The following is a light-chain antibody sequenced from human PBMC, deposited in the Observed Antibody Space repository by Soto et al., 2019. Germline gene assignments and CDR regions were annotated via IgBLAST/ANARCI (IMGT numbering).Light chain of an antibody. V-gene: IGKV3-20*01. CDR3: QQYGSSPIN. CDR2: GAS. CDR1: QSVSSSY. J-gene: IGKJ5*01. Sequence: EIVLTQSPGTLFFSQGERSTVCCSASQSVSSSYLAWYQQKPGQAPRLLIYGASSRATGIPDRFSGSGSGTDFTLTISRLEPEDFAVYYCQQYGSSPINFGQGTRLEIK.